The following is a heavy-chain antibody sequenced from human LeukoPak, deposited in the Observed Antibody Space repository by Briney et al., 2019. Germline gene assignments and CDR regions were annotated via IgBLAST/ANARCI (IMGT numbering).Heavy chain of an antibody. V-gene: IGHV4-38-2*01. Sequence: SETLSLTCAVSGYSISSGYYWSWIRQPPGEGLEWIGSIYHSGSTYYNPSLKSRVTISVDTSKNQFSLKLSSVTAADTAVYYCARRSGGRFDYWGQGTLVTVSS. CDR2: IYHSGST. CDR3: ARRSGGRFDY. J-gene: IGHJ4*02. D-gene: IGHD3-10*01. CDR1: GYSISSGYY.